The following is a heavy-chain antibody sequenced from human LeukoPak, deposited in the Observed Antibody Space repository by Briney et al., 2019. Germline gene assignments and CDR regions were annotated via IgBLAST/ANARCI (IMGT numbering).Heavy chain of an antibody. D-gene: IGHD6-6*01. J-gene: IGHJ4*01. CDR1: GVSISTYY. CDR2: IYYSGST. V-gene: IGHV4-59*08. Sequence: PSETLSLTCTVSGVSISTYYWSWIRQPPGEGLEWIGYIYYSGSTNYNPSLESRLTMSVDTSKNQFSLSLTSVTAADTAVYYCARQYSSSFGLDYWGQGKLVTVSS. CDR3: ARQYSSSFGLDY.